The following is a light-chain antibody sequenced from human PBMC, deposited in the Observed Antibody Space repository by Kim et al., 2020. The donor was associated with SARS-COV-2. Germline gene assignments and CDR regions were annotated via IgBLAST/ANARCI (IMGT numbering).Light chain of an antibody. CDR3: QQYGSSPQT. V-gene: IGKV3-20*01. CDR1: QGVRVSY. CDR2: GTS. J-gene: IGKJ1*01. Sequence: CPGERPTLSGRARQGVRVSYLDWYQQNPGQAPMLLVNGTSSRATGIPDRFSGSGSGTDFNLTISRLEPEDFAVYYCQQYGSSPQTFGQGTKVDIK.